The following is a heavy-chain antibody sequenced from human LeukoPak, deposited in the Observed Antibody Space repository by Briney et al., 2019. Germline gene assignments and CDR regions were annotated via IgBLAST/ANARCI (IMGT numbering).Heavy chain of an antibody. D-gene: IGHD3-10*01. CDR3: AREMEDKSFSFGELRKNYYYYMDV. J-gene: IGHJ6*03. CDR1: GDSISGSSYY. CDR2: IYYSGST. V-gene: IGHV4-39*07. Sequence: SETLSLTCSVSGDSISGSSYYWGWIRQPPGKGPEWIGTIYYSGSTYYNPSLKSRVTISVDTSKNQFSLKLSSVTAADTAVYYCAREMEDKSFSFGELRKNYYYYMDVWGKGTTVTVSS.